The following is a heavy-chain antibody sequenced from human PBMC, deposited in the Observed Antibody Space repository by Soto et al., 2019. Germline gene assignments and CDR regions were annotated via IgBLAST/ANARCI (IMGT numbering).Heavy chain of an antibody. J-gene: IGHJ5*02. Sequence: TGTLSPACAVYGGSFSGEYSRWIRQPPEKQLKWIGEINHSGSTNYNPSLKSRVTISVGTSKNQFSLKLSSVTAADTAVYYCARGVFVFTIFGVVFDFRFSPCGHGTLVSVS. D-gene: IGHD3-3*01. CDR2: INHSGST. V-gene: IGHV4-34*01. CDR3: ARGVFVFTIFGVVFDFRFSP. CDR1: GGSFSGEY.